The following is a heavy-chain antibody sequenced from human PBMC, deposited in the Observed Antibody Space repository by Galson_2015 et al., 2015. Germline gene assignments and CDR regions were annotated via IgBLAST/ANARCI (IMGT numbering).Heavy chain of an antibody. J-gene: IGHJ6*02. V-gene: IGHV3-48*02. CDR1: GFTFSSYS. D-gene: IGHD6-19*01. CDR3: ASVSADPYYYYGMDV. Sequence: SLRLSCAASGFTFSSYSMNWVRQAPGKGLEWVSYISSSSSTIYYADSVKGRFTISRDNAKNSLYLQMNSLRDEDTAVYYCASVSADPYYYYGMDVWGQGTTVTVSS. CDR2: ISSSSSTI.